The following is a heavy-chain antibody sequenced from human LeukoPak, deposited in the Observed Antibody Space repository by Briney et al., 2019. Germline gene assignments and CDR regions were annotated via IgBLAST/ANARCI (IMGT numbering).Heavy chain of an antibody. CDR3: ARTVNTAFAYYYYMDV. CDR2: IYYSGST. J-gene: IGHJ6*03. CDR1: GGSISSYY. D-gene: IGHD5-18*01. V-gene: IGHV4-59*01. Sequence: SETLSLTCTVSGGSISSYYWSWIRQPPGKGLEWIGYIYYSGSTNYNPSLRSRVTISVDTSKNQFSLKLSSVTAADTAVYYCARTVNTAFAYYYYMDVWGKGTTVTVSS.